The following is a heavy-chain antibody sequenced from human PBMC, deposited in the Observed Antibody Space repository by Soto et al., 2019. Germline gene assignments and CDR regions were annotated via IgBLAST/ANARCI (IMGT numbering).Heavy chain of an antibody. CDR2: ISAYNGNT. Sequence: ASVKVSCKASGYTFTSYAISWVQQAPGQGLEWMGWISAYNGNTKYAQKVQGRVTMTTDTSTSTAYMELRSLRSDDTAVDYCAREGPPEDYWGQGTLVPVSS. CDR3: AREGPPEDY. CDR1: GYTFTSYA. J-gene: IGHJ4*02. V-gene: IGHV1-18*01.